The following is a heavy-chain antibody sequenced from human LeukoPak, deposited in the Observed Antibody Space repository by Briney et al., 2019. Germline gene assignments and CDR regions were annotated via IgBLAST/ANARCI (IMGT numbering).Heavy chain of an antibody. CDR2: IYYSGST. Sequence: PSETLSLTCTVSGGSISSSSYYWGWIRQPPGKGLEWIGSIYYSGSTYYNPSLKSRVTISVDTSKNQFSLKLSSVTAADTAVYYCARGYSSGWYIDYWGQGILVTVSS. D-gene: IGHD6-19*01. CDR3: ARGYSSGWYIDY. CDR1: GGSISSSSYY. J-gene: IGHJ4*02. V-gene: IGHV4-39*07.